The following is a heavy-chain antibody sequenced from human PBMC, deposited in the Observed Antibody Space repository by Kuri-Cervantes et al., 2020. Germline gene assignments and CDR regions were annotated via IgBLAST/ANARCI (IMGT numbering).Heavy chain of an antibody. CDR3: AKDTVVVITPNFDY. Sequence: GESLRLSCAASGFTFSSYAMSWVRQAPGKGLEWVSAISGSGGSTYYADSVKGRFTISRDNSKNTLYLQMNSLRAEDTAVYYCAKDTVVVITPNFDYWGQGTLVTVSS. V-gene: IGHV3-23*01. J-gene: IGHJ4*02. D-gene: IGHD3-22*01. CDR1: GFTFSSYA. CDR2: ISGSGGST.